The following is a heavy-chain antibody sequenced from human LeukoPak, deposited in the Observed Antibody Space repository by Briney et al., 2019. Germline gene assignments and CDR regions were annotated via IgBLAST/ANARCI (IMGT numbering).Heavy chain of an antibody. CDR1: GFTFSSYW. J-gene: IGHJ4*02. CDR3: ARVRHLDF. V-gene: IGHV3-7*01. Sequence: GGSLRLPCAASGFTFSSYWLSWVRQAPGKGLEWVANINQDGNEKYYVGSVKGRFTISRDNAKNSLYLQMNSLRAEDTAMYYCARVRHLDFWGQGTLVTVSS. CDR2: INQDGNEK.